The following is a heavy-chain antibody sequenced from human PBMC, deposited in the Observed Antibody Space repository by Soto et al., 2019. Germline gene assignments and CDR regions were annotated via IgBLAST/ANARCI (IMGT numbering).Heavy chain of an antibody. D-gene: IGHD3-10*01. V-gene: IGHV1-3*01. J-gene: IGHJ4*02. CDR3: ARDVGLSVHGGYY. CDR1: GYTFTSYA. Sequence: QVQLVQSGAEVKKPGASVKVSCKASGYTFTSYAMHWVRQAPGQRLEWMGWINAGNGNTKYSQKFQGRVTITRDTSASTAYMELSSLRSEDTAVYYCARDVGLSVHGGYYWGQGTLVTVSS. CDR2: INAGNGNT.